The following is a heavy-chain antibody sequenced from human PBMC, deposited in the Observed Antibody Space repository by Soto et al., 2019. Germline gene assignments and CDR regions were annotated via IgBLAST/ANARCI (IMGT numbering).Heavy chain of an antibody. V-gene: IGHV5-51*01. J-gene: IGHJ6*02. D-gene: IGHD4-4*01. CDR3: AAYSNYYYYGMDV. Sequence: GGSLKISRKGFGYNLSSYWVGWVRQMPGKGLEWMGIIYPGDSDTRYSPSFQGQVTVSADKSISTAYLQWSSLKASDTAMYYWAAYSNYYYYGMDVWGQGTTVTVSS. CDR1: GYNLSSYW. CDR2: IYPGDSDT.